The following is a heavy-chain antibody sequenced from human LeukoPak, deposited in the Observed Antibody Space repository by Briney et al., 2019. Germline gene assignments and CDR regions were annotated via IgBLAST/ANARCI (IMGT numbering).Heavy chain of an antibody. CDR1: GFSFGDHY. CDR2: SRIKADGYIT. V-gene: IGHV3-72*01. CDR3: VRGLNSFDL. Sequence: GGSLRLSRVVSGFSFGDHYLDWVRQAPGRGLEWVGRSRIKADGYITQYAASVKDRFTISRDESKDSLLLQMNSLKTEDTAIYYCVRGLNSFDLWGQGTPVTVSS. J-gene: IGHJ4*02.